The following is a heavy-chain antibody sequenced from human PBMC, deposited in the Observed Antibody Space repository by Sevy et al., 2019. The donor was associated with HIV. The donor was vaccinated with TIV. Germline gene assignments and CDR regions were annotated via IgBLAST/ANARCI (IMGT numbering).Heavy chain of an antibody. CDR3: ARHRAYCSDGSFYSPWYFDL. CDR1: GGSISGSTYY. D-gene: IGHD2-15*01. Sequence: SETLSLTCMVSGGSISGSTYYWGWVRQPPGKGPEWIGSNYYSGSTYYNPSLKSRVSISVDTSKNQFSLKLTSVTAADTAVYYCARHRAYCSDGSFYSPWYFDLWGRGTLVTVSS. J-gene: IGHJ2*01. CDR2: NYYSGST. V-gene: IGHV4-39*01.